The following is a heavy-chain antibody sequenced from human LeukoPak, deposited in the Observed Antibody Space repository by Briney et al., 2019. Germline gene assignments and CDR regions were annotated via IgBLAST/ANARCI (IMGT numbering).Heavy chain of an antibody. CDR1: GFTVSSNY. J-gene: IGHJ4*02. V-gene: IGHV3-53*01. CDR2: IYSGGST. D-gene: IGHD3-16*02. Sequence: GGSLRLSCAASGFTVSSNYMSWVRQAPGKGLEWASIIYSGGSTYYAGSVKGRFTISRDNSKNTLYLQMNSLRAEDTAVYYCVRVRWGSYRYFDSWGQGTLVTVSS. CDR3: VRVRWGSYRYFDS.